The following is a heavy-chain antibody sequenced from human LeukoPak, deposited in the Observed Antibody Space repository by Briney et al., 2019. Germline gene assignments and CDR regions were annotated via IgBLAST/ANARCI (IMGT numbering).Heavy chain of an antibody. D-gene: IGHD2-2*01. CDR1: GFTFSNYW. Sequence: GGSLRLSCAASGFTFSNYWMSWVRPAPGKGLEWVANIDQDGSATYYVDSVKGRFTISRDNAKSSLYLPRSSLRAEDTAVYYCARNPAKVVPAVYWGQGTLVTVSS. CDR3: ARNPAKVVPAVY. J-gene: IGHJ4*02. V-gene: IGHV3-7*01. CDR2: IDQDGSAT.